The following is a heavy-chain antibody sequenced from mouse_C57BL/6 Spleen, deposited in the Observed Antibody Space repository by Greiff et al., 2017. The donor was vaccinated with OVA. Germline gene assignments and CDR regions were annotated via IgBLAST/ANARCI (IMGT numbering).Heavy chain of an antibody. J-gene: IGHJ2*01. Sequence: EVKLVESGPELVKPGASVKISCKASGYSFTGYYMNWVKQSPEKSLEWIGEINPSTGGTTYNQKFKAKATLTVDKSSSTAYMQLKSLTSEDSAVSYCARGIYDGDEFDYWGQGTTLTVSS. D-gene: IGHD2-12*01. CDR3: ARGIYDGDEFDY. CDR1: GYSFTGYY. V-gene: IGHV1-42*01. CDR2: INPSTGGT.